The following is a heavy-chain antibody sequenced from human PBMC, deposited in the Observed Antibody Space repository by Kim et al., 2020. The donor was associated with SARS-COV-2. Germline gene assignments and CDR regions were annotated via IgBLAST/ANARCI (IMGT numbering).Heavy chain of an antibody. Sequence: GGSLRLSCAASGFTFSGYGMHWVRQAPGKGLEWVAVISYDGSEQYYVDSVKGRFTISRDNSKNTVHLQMSRLRPEDTAMYHCVKDRGTSWNYFDHWGQGTLVTVSS. CDR1: GFTFSGYG. V-gene: IGHV3-30*18. CDR3: VKDRGTSWNYFDH. J-gene: IGHJ4*02. D-gene: IGHD2-2*01. CDR2: ISYDGSEQ.